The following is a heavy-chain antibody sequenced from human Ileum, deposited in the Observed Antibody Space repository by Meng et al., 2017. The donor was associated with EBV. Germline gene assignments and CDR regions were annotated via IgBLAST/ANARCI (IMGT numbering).Heavy chain of an antibody. J-gene: IGHJ4*02. V-gene: IGHV4-4*02. Sequence: EARPGLVKPSETLSLACAVSGGSIGRSDWWSWVRQPPGKGLEWIGETSHSGSTNYSPSLTSRVTISLDKSKNQLSLKLNSVTAADTAVYYCASSDYYRSDYWGQGTLVTVSS. CDR2: TSHSGST. D-gene: IGHD3-22*01. CDR1: GGSIGRSDW. CDR3: ASSDYYRSDY.